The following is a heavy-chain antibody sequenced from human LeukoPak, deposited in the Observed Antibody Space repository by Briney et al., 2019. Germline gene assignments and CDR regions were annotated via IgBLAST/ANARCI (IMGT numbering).Heavy chain of an antibody. Sequence: GGSLRLSCAASGFTFSNYAMSWVRQAPGKGLEWVSAISDSGRSTYYADSVKGRFTISRDNSKSTLYLKMNSLRAEETAVYYCARDRMVYTYWGQGTLVTVSS. CDR2: ISDSGRST. V-gene: IGHV3-23*01. J-gene: IGHJ4*02. D-gene: IGHD3-10*01. CDR1: GFTFSNYA. CDR3: ARDRMVYTY.